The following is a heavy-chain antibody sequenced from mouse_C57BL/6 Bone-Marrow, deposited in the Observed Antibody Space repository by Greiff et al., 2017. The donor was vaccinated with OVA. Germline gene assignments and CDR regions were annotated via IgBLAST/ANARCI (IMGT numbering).Heavy chain of an antibody. CDR3: AREGFDGYGAY. CDR1: GYTFTSYW. J-gene: IGHJ3*01. D-gene: IGHD2-3*01. CDR2: IDPSDSYT. V-gene: IGHV1-69*01. Sequence: VQLQQPGAELVMPGASVKLSCKASGYTFTSYWMHWVKQRPGQGLEWIGEIDPSDSYTNYNQKFKGKSTLTVDKSSSTAYMQLSSLTSEDSAVYYCAREGFDGYGAYWGQGLWSLSLQ.